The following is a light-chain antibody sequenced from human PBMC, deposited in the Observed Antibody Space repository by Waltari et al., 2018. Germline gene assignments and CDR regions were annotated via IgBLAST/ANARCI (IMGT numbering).Light chain of an antibody. CDR3: QQYYSHPLT. V-gene: IGKV1-8*01. J-gene: IGKJ4*01. CDR2: AAS. Sequence: NRMNQFPSSFSASTGDRVNLTCQVNQGISSYLNWYQQEPGQAPKIRIYAASTLQTGVPSSFSGSGSGTDVTLTIICLQSEDFATYYGQQYYSHPLTFGGGTKVEIK. CDR1: QGISSY.